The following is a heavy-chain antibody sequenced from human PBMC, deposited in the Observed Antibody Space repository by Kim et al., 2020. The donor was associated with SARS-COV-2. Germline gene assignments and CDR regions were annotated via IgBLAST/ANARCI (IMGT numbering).Heavy chain of an antibody. J-gene: IGHJ4*02. V-gene: IGHV1-69*01. Sequence: FGTANYAQKFQGRVTITADESTSTAYMELSSLRSEDTAVYYCARDGDYADWGQGTLVTVSS. D-gene: IGHD4-17*01. CDR3: ARDGDYAD. CDR2: FGTA.